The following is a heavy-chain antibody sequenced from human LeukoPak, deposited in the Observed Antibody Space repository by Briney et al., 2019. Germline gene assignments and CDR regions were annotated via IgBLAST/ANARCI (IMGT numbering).Heavy chain of an antibody. V-gene: IGHV1-3*01. CDR3: ARGNDYYGSGKTNWFDP. CDR2: INAGNGNT. D-gene: IGHD3-10*01. Sequence: GASVKVSCKASGYTFTSYAMHWVRQAPGQRLEGMGWINAGNGNTKYSQKFQGRVTITRDTSASTAYMELSSLRSEDTAVYYCARGNDYYGSGKTNWFDPWGQGTLVTVSS. J-gene: IGHJ5*02. CDR1: GYTFTSYA.